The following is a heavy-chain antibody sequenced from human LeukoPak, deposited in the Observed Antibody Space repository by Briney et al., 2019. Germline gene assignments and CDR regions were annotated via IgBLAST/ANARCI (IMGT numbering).Heavy chain of an antibody. CDR1: GFTFRNYS. CDR3: VRGAY. V-gene: IGHV3-48*02. CDR2: ISSSSRTR. J-gene: IGHJ4*02. Sequence: PGGSLRLSCAASGFTFRNYSMIWVRQAPGKGMEWVSYISSSSRTRYYVDSVKGRFTISRDNAKNSLDLQMSSLRDEDTAVYYCVRGAYWGQGTLVTVSS.